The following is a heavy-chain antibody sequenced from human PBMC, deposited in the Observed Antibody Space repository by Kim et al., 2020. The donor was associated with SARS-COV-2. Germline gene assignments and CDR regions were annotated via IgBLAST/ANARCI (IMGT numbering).Heavy chain of an antibody. CDR1: GFTFSSYS. D-gene: IGHD3-10*01. Sequence: GGSLRLSCAASGFTFSSYSMNWVRQAPGKGLEWVSSISSSSSYIYYADSVKGRFTISRDNAKNSLYLQMNSLRAEDTAVYYCARDPSSTEYYYGSGTHYRGNYWGQGTLVTVSS. V-gene: IGHV3-21*01. CDR3: ARDPSSTEYYYGSGTHYRGNY. J-gene: IGHJ4*02. CDR2: ISSSSSYI.